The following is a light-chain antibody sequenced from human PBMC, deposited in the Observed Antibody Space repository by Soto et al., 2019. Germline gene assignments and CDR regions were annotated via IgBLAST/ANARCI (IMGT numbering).Light chain of an antibody. J-gene: IGLJ3*02. V-gene: IGLV4-69*01. CDR1: SGHSSYA. Sequence: QSVLTQSPSASASLGASVKLPCTLRSGHSSYAIAWHQQQPEKGPRYLMKLNSDGSHSKGDGIPDRFSGSSSGAERYLTISSLQSEDDADYYCQTWGTGIRVFGGGTKLTVL. CDR2: LNSDGSH. CDR3: QTWGTGIRV.